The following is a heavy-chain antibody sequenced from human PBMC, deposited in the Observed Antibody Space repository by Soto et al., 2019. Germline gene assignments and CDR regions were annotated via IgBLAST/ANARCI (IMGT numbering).Heavy chain of an antibody. J-gene: IGHJ4*02. CDR1: GFSLSSSIYY. CDR2: IYYSGST. V-gene: IGHV4-39*01. CDR3: ARNEELLRFGELFPPVY. Sequence: PSETLSLTCTFSGFSLSSSIYYLGWIRQPPGKGLEWIGSIYYSGSTYYNPSLKSRVTISVDTSKNQSSLKLSSVTAADTAVYYCARNEELLRFGELFPPVYWGQGTLVTVSS. D-gene: IGHD3-10*01.